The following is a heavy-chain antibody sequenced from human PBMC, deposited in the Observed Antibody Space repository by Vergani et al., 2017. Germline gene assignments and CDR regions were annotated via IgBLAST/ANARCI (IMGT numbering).Heavy chain of an antibody. V-gene: IGHV3-43D*03. Sequence: VQLVESGGGLVKPGGSLRLSCAASGFTFDDYAMHWVRQAPGKGLEWVSLISWDGGSTYYADSVKGRFTISRDNSKNSLYLQMNSLRAEDTALYYCATELSTSQHGGAFDYWGQGTLVTVSS. CDR1: GFTFDDYA. D-gene: IGHD1-14*01. CDR2: ISWDGGST. CDR3: ATELSTSQHGGAFDY. J-gene: IGHJ4*02.